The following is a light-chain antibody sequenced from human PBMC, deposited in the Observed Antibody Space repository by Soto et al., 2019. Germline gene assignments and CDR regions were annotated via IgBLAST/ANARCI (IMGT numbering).Light chain of an antibody. V-gene: IGKV1-5*03. CDR1: QSVNRW. CDR2: QAP. CDR3: RQHDSYPLT. J-gene: IGKJ4*01. Sequence: DIQMTQSPSTLSASVGDRVTITCRASQSVNRWLAWYQQKPGKAPKLLIYQAPNLESGVSSRFSGSGSGTEFTLTIRSLQPDDFGTYYCRQHDSYPLTFGGGTKVEIK.